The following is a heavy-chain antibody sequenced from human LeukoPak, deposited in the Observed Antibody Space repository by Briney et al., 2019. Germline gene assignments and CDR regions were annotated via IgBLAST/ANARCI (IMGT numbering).Heavy chain of an antibody. CDR1: GFTFTSSA. V-gene: IGHV1-58*01. D-gene: IGHD2-21*02. J-gene: IGHJ2*01. CDR3: AAATYCGGDCTAGPWHFDL. Sequence: SVKVSCKASGFTFTSSAVQWVRQARGQRLEWIGWIVVGSGNTNYAQKFQERVTITRDMSTSTAYMELSSLRSEDTAVYYCAAATYCGGDCTAGPWHFDLWGRGTLVTVSS. CDR2: IVVGSGNT.